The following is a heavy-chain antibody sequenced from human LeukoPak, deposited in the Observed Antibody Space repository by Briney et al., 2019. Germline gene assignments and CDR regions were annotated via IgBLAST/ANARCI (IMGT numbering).Heavy chain of an antibody. D-gene: IGHD3-22*01. CDR3: ARTYYDSSGYPYYYYMDV. J-gene: IGHJ6*03. CDR1: GGSISSYY. CDR2: IYYSGST. V-gene: IGHV4-59*01. Sequence: SETLSLTCTVSGGSISSYYWSWIRQPPAKGLEWIGYIYYSGSTNYNPSLKSRVTISVDTSKNQFSLKLSSVTAADTAVYYCARTYYDSSGYPYYYYMDVWGKGTTVTISS.